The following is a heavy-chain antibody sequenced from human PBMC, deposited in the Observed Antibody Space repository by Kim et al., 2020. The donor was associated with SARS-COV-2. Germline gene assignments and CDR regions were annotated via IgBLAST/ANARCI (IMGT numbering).Heavy chain of an antibody. Sequence: LSLTCAASGFTFSSYAMSWVRQAPGKGLEWVSAISGSGGSTYYADSVKGRFTISRDNSKNTLNLQMNSLRAEDTAVYYCARHRNQLRSYFDYWGQGTLGTVSS. J-gene: IGHJ4*02. CDR2: ISGSGGST. D-gene: IGHD2-2*01. CDR1: GFTFSSYA. V-gene: IGHV3-23*01. CDR3: ARHRNQLRSYFDY.